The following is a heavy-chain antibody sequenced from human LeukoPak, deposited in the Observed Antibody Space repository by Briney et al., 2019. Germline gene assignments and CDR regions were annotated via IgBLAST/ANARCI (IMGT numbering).Heavy chain of an antibody. CDR1: GGSISSHY. CDR3: AREVEEMATILD. Sequence: PWETLSLTCTVSGGSISSHYWSWIRQPPGKGLEWIGYIYYSGSTNYNPSLKSRVTISVDTSKNQFSLKLSSVTAADTAVYYCAREVEEMATILDWGQGTLVTVSS. J-gene: IGHJ4*02. D-gene: IGHD5-24*01. CDR2: IYYSGST. V-gene: IGHV4-59*11.